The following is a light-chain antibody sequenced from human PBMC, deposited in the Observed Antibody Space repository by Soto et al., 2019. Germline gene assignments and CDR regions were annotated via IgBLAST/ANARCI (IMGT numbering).Light chain of an antibody. CDR2: KAS. Sequence: DIQMTQSPSTLSASVRDRVTITCRASQSISSWLAWYQQKPGKAPKLLIYKASSLESGVPSRFSGSGSGTEFTLTIISLQPDDFATYYCQQYNSYSRTFGQGTKVDIK. CDR1: QSISSW. J-gene: IGKJ1*01. CDR3: QQYNSYSRT. V-gene: IGKV1-5*03.